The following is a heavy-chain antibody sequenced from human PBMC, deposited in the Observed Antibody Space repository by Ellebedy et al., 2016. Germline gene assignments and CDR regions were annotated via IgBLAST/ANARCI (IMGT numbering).Heavy chain of an antibody. Sequence: SGPTLVKPTQTLTLTCTFSGFSLSTSGMCVSWIRQPPGKALEWLALIDWDDDKYYSTSLKTRLTISKDTSKNQVVLTMTNMDPVDTATYYCARIPLCIAVAGTPYFDYWGQGTLVTVSS. V-gene: IGHV2-70*01. D-gene: IGHD6-19*01. CDR2: IDWDDDK. CDR3: ARIPLCIAVAGTPYFDY. J-gene: IGHJ4*02. CDR1: GFSLSTSGMC.